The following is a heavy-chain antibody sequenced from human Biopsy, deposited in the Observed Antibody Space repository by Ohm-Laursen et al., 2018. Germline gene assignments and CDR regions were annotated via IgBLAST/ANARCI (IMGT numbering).Heavy chain of an antibody. CDR2: INVYSNKK. J-gene: IGHJ6*02. Sequence: SLRLSCAASAFTFSGYSMNWVRQAPGRGLEWVSYINVYSNKKYYADSVKGRFIVSRDNDKNSLYLQMNSLRAEDTAVYYCARDRLEESEINYYYGMDVWGQGTTVTVSS. V-gene: IGHV3-48*04. CDR1: AFTFSGYS. CDR3: ARDRLEESEINYYYGMDV. D-gene: IGHD3-16*01.